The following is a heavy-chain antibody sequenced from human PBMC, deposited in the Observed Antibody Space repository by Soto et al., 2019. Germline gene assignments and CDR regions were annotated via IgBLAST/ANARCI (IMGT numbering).Heavy chain of an antibody. D-gene: IGHD3-3*01. CDR2: IYHSGST. J-gene: IGHJ6*02. Sequence: PSETLSLTCAVSGGSISSGGYSWSWIRQPPGKGLEWIGYIYHSGSTYYNPSLKSRVTISVDRSKNQFSLKLSSVTAADTAVYYCARGYDFWSGLYGMDVWGQGTTVTVSS. V-gene: IGHV4-30-2*01. CDR1: GGSISSGGYS. CDR3: ARGYDFWSGLYGMDV.